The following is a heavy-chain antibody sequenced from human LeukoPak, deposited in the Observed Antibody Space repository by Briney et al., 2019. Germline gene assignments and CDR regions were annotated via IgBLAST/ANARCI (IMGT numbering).Heavy chain of an antibody. J-gene: IGHJ5*02. V-gene: IGHV1-18*01. CDR3: ARGRGVVVAAATQYWFDP. CDR1: GYTFTSYG. D-gene: IGHD2-15*01. Sequence: APVKVSCKASGYTFTSYGISWVRQAPGQGLEWMGWISGYNGNTKYAQKFQGRVTMTTDTSTSTAYMELRSLRSDDTAVYYCARGRGVVVAAATQYWFDPWGQGTLVTVSS. CDR2: ISGYNGNT.